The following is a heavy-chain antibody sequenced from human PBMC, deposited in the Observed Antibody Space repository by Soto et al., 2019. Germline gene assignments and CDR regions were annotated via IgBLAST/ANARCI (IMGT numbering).Heavy chain of an antibody. Sequence: QVQLVESGGGVVQPGRSLRLSCAASGFTFSSYAMHWVRQAPGKGLEWVAVISYDGSNKYYADSVKGRFTISRDNSKNALYLQMTSLRAEDTAVYDCAREHTSQYYLDYWVQGTLVTVSS. V-gene: IGHV3-30-3*01. J-gene: IGHJ4*02. CDR3: AREHTSQYYLDY. D-gene: IGHD1-1*01. CDR1: GFTFSSYA. CDR2: ISYDGSNK.